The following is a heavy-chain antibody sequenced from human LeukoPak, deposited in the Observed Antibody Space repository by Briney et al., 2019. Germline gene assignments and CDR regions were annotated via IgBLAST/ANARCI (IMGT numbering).Heavy chain of an antibody. CDR1: GGSISSYY. CDR2: IYYSGST. V-gene: IGHV4-59*01. CDR3: AREAGYDILTGYYMVSYFDY. J-gene: IGHJ4*02. Sequence: PSETLSLTCTVSGGSISSYYWSWIRQPPGKGLEGIGYIYYSGSTNYNPSLKSRVTISVDTSKNQFSLKLSSVTAADTAVYYCAREAGYDILTGYYMVSYFDYWGQGTLVTVSS. D-gene: IGHD3-9*01.